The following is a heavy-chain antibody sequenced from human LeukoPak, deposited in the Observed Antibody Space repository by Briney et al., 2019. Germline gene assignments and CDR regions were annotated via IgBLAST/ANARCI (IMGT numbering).Heavy chain of an antibody. CDR3: ARDSSYYDFWSGYYTGTPGYYFDY. CDR1: GYTFTGYY. CDR2: INPNSGGT. Sequence: ASVKVSCKASGYTFTGYYMHWVRQAPGQGLEWMGWINPNSGGTNYAQKFQGRVTMTRDTSISTAYMELSRLRSDDTAVYYCARDSSYYDFWSGYYTGTPGYYFDYWGQGTLVTVSS. V-gene: IGHV1-2*02. D-gene: IGHD3-3*01. J-gene: IGHJ4*02.